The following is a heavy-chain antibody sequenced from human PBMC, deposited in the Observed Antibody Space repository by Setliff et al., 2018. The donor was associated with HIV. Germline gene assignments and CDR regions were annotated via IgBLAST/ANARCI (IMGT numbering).Heavy chain of an antibody. CDR2: VYTTGDT. J-gene: IGHJ6*03. CDR3: ARDRGGLCTGGKCKFDGIHYYYLDV. D-gene: IGHD2-8*02. V-gene: IGHV4-61*09. Sequence: PSETLSLTCSVSGDSLSRSTSYWTWIRQPAWKGLDWIGHVYTTGDTDYNPSLKSRVTISLVPSKNQFSLDLISVTAADTAVYYCARDRGGLCTGGKCKFDGIHYYYLDVWGKGTTVT. CDR1: GDSLSRSTSY.